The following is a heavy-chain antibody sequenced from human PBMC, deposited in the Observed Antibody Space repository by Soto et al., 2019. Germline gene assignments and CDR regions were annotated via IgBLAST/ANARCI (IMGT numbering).Heavy chain of an antibody. D-gene: IGHD3-16*01. CDR3: AKDRVESGLGEIDY. J-gene: IGHJ4*02. CDR1: GFSFSNNG. V-gene: IGHV3-30*18. CDR2: ISYDGSKK. Sequence: ESGGGVVQPGRSLRLSCAASGFSFSNNGMHWVRQAPGKGLEWVAIISYDGSKKYYADSVKGRFTISRDNSKNTPYLQMNSLRVEDTAIYYCAKDRVESGLGEIDYWGQGTLVTVSS.